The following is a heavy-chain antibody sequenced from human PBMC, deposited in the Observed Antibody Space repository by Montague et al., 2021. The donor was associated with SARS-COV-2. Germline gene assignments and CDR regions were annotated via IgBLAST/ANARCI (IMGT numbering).Heavy chain of an antibody. CDR3: AKEGSDYYASGSYYTRLGWFDS. CDR1: GFSFSNYA. D-gene: IGHD3-10*01. J-gene: IGHJ5*01. V-gene: IGHV3-23*01. Sequence: SLRLSCAASGFSFSNYAMNWVRQAPGRGLEWVSSISGSGGTTYYADSVEGRFMISRDNSKNTLYLQMNSLRAEDTAVYYCAKEGSDYYASGSYYTRLGWFDSWGQGTPVTVSS. CDR2: ISGSGGTT.